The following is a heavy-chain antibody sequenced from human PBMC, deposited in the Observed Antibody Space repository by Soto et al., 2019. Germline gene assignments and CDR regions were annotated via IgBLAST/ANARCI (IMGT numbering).Heavy chain of an antibody. V-gene: IGHV1-18*01. J-gene: IGHJ6*02. CDR1: GYTFSNYA. Sequence: QVQLVQSGGEVKKPGASVKVSCKASGYTFSNYAISWVRQAPGQGLEWMGWITAHNGNTKYAQKSQARVTMTTDTSTSTAAMELRSLTSDDTAVYYCARDAPYDDFWSGVMELYYYGMDVWGQGTTVTVSS. CDR2: ITAHNGNT. D-gene: IGHD3-3*01. CDR3: ARDAPYDDFWSGVMELYYYGMDV.